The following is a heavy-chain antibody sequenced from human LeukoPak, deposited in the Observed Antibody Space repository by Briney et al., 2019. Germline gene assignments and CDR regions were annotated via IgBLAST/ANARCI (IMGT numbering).Heavy chain of an antibody. CDR3: VKGAREYSGYDRFDY. Sequence: GGSLRLSCAASGFTFTIYGMHWVRQAPGKGLEWVAVISHDGSYKYYADSVKGRFTISRDNSKNTLYLEMNSLRAEDTAVYYCVKGAREYSGYDRFDYWGQGTLVTVSS. CDR2: ISHDGSYK. J-gene: IGHJ4*02. CDR1: GFTFTIYG. V-gene: IGHV3-30*18. D-gene: IGHD5-12*01.